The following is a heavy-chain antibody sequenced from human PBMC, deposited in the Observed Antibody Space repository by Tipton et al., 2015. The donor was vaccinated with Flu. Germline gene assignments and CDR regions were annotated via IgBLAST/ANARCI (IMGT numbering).Heavy chain of an antibody. V-gene: IGHV3-7*01. J-gene: IGHJ3*02. D-gene: IGHD3-22*01. Sequence: SLRLSYAASRFIFSNYWMNWVRQAPGKGLEWVASIKQDGNEEYYVDSVKGRFAISRDNAKNSLYLQMNRLRAEDTALYYCARGLTIIGAFDIWGQGTMVTVSS. CDR3: ARGLTIIGAFDI. CDR1: RFIFSNYW. CDR2: IKQDGNEE.